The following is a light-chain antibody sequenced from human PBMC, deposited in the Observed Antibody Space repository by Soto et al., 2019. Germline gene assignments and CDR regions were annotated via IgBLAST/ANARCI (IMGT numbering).Light chain of an antibody. J-gene: IGLJ1*01. CDR1: HSNIGAGFD. Sequence: QSVLTQPPSVSGAPGQRVTISCTGTHSNIGAGFDVHWYQRLPGTAPKLLIFGNSNRPSGVPDRFSGSKSGTSASLAITGLQAEDVVFSSCQTPESRPIIFYVFVTGT. CDR3: QTPESRPIIFYV. CDR2: GNS. V-gene: IGLV1-40*01.